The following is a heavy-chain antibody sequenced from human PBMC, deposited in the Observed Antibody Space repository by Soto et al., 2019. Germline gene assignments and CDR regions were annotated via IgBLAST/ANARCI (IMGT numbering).Heavy chain of an antibody. Sequence: SETLSLTCTVSGCSISSGGYYWSWIRQHPGKGLEWIGYIYYSGSTYYNPSLKSRVTISVDTSKNQFSLKLSSVTAADTAVYYCARYFDWLFDYWGQGTLVTVSS. V-gene: IGHV4-31*03. D-gene: IGHD3-9*01. CDR3: ARYFDWLFDY. J-gene: IGHJ4*02. CDR1: GCSISSGGYY. CDR2: IYYSGST.